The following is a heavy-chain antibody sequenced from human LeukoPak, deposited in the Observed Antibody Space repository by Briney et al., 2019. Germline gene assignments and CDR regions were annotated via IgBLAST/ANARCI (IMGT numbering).Heavy chain of an antibody. CDR1: GGTFNNSA. CDR3: ARDVHGDYGSGWFDP. D-gene: IGHD4-17*01. J-gene: IGHJ5*02. CDR2: IMPLFGTA. Sequence: SVKVSCKTSGGTFNNSAISWVRQAPGQGLEWLGGIMPLFGTAAYAQKFQGRVTITKDESTRTVYLGLTSLTSDDTAVYYCARDVHGDYGSGWFDPWGQGTLVSVSS. V-gene: IGHV1-69*05.